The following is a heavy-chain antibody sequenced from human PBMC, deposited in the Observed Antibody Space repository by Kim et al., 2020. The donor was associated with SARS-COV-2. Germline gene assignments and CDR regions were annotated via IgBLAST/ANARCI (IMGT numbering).Heavy chain of an antibody. CDR2: VSSDGSST. CDR3: ASLCTGYTWDRLDY. Sequence: GGSLRLSCVASGFTFSSYWMHWVRQAPGKGLVWVSRVSSDGSSTSYADSVKGRFTISRDNARNTLYLQMNSLRAEDTAVYYCASLCTGYTWDRLDYWGLGTLVTVSS. CDR1: GFTFSSYW. V-gene: IGHV3-74*01. J-gene: IGHJ4*02. D-gene: IGHD1-1*01.